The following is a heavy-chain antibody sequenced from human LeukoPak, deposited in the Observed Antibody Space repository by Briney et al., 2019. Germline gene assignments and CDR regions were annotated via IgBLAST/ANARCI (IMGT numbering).Heavy chain of an antibody. CDR3: ARDSRRGTDNAFDI. J-gene: IGHJ3*02. CDR1: GYTFTGYY. CDR2: INPNSGGT. D-gene: IGHD3-16*01. Sequence: ASVKVSCKASGYTFTGYYMHWVRQAPGQGLEWMGWINPNSGGTNYAQKFQGKVTMTRDTSTSTVYMELSSLRSEDTAVYYCARDSRRGTDNAFDIWGQGTKVTVSS. V-gene: IGHV1-2*02.